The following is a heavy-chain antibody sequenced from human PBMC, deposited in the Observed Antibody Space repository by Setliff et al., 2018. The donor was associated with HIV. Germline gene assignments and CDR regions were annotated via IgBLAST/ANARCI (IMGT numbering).Heavy chain of an antibody. J-gene: IGHJ4*02. CDR1: GYTFTRYN. D-gene: IGHD4-17*01. CDR3: ARTVNDYGDYYFDY. Sequence: ASVKVSCKASGYTFTRYNIHWVRQAPGQRLEWMGWINGGDDNTRYSEKFQGRVTITRDTSASTAYMELSSLRSEDTAVYYCARTVNDYGDYYFDYWGQGTLVTVSS. V-gene: IGHV1-3*01. CDR2: INGGDDNT.